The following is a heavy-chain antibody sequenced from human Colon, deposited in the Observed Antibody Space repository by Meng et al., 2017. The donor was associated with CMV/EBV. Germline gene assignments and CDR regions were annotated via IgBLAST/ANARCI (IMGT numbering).Heavy chain of an antibody. CDR1: GFTFSSYW. J-gene: IGHJ6*02. V-gene: IGHV3-7*01. CDR3: AREGYCSSTSCFIYYYYYGMDV. Sequence: GESLEISCAASGFTFSSYWMSWVRQAPGKGLEWVANIKQDGSEKYYVDSVKGRFTISRDNAKNSLYLQMNSLRAEDTAVYYCAREGYCSSTSCFIYYYYYGMDVWGQGTTVTVSS. D-gene: IGHD2-2*01. CDR2: IKQDGSEK.